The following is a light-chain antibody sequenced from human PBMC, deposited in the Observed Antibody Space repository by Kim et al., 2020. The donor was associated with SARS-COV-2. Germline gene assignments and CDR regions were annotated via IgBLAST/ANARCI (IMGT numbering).Light chain of an antibody. Sequence: SLSPGERATLSCRASQSIDNYLAWYQQRPGQAPRLLIYDASNRATGIPARFSGSGSGTDFTLTISSLEPEDFAVYYCQQRRSWVTFGPGTKVDIK. CDR1: QSIDNY. V-gene: IGKV3-11*01. CDR2: DAS. J-gene: IGKJ3*01. CDR3: QQRRSWVT.